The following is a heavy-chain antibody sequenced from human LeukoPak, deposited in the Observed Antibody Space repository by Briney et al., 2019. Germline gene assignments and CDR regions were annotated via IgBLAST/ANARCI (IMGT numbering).Heavy chain of an antibody. V-gene: IGHV3-74*01. CDR3: ARVDDSSGYYFLDN. CDR1: GFTFSSYW. Sequence: GGSLRLSCAASGFTFSSYWMHWVRQAPGKGLVWVSRINSDGSSTSYADSVKGRFTISRDNAKNTLYLQMNSLRAEDTAVYYCARVDDSSGYYFLDNWGQGTLVTVSS. D-gene: IGHD3-22*01. J-gene: IGHJ4*02. CDR2: INSDGSST.